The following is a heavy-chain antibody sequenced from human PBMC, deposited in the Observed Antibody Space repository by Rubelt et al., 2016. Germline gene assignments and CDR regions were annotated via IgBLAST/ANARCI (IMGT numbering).Heavy chain of an antibody. CDR3: ARGATASTNYYYGMDF. D-gene: IGHD2-21*02. J-gene: IGHJ6*02. V-gene: IGHV3-72*01. Sequence: VESGGGLVQPGGSLRLSCAGSGFTFSDHYMDWVRQAPGKGLEWVGRTRNEAKRYTTEYAASVKGRFTVSRDDSKNSAYLQMNSLRTEDTAGYYCARGATASTNYYYGMDFWGQGTTVTVSS. CDR1: GFTFSDHY. CDR2: TRNEAKRYTT.